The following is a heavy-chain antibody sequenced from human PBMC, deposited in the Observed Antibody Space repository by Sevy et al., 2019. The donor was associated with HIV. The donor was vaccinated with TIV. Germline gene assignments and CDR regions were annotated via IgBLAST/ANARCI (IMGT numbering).Heavy chain of an antibody. CDR2: IKQDGSEK. D-gene: IGHD6-13*01. Sequence: GGSLRLSCAASGFTFSSYWMSWVRQAPGKGLEWVANIKQDGSEKYYVDSVKGRFTIYRDNAKNSLYLQMNSLRAEDTAVYDCAGKGSSWYVHKNNWFDPWGQGTLVTVSS. CDR1: GFTFSSYW. CDR3: AGKGSSWYVHKNNWFDP. J-gene: IGHJ5*02. V-gene: IGHV3-7*01.